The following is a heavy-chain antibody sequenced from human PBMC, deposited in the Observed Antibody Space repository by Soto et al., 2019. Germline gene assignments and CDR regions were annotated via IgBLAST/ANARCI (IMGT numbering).Heavy chain of an antibody. V-gene: IGHV4-59*08. CDR1: GDSSSNYY. J-gene: IGHJ6*02. Sequence: SETLSLTCPVSGDSSSNYYSSWIRQPPGRGLEWIGYIHDSGNINYNPSLKSRVTISVHTSKNQFSLKLSSVTAAAPPVYYFARPNFAGDCNSGYGYLDVWGQGTTVPVSS. CDR3: ARPNFAGDCNSGYGYLDV. D-gene: IGHD2-21*02. CDR2: IHDSGNI.